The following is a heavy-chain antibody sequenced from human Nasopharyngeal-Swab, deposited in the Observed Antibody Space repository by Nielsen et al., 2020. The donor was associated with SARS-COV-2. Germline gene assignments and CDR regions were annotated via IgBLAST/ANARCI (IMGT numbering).Heavy chain of an antibody. CDR3: AKTRGSWYFNY. Sequence: VRQAPGKGLVWASRINSDGSSTSYADSVKGRFTISRDNAKNTLYLQMNSLRAEDTAVYYCAKTRGSWYFNYWGQGTLVTVSS. J-gene: IGHJ4*02. D-gene: IGHD6-13*01. CDR2: INSDGSST. V-gene: IGHV3-74*01.